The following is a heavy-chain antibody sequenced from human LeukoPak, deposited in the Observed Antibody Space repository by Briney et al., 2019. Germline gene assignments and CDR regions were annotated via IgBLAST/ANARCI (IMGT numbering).Heavy chain of an antibody. D-gene: IGHD6-19*01. Sequence: GGSLRLSCAASGFTFSSYWMSWVRQAPGKGLEWVANIKQDGSEKYYVDSVKGRFTISRDNAKNSLYLQMNSLRAEDTAVYYCARLLYSSGSYGIDVWGQGTTVTVSS. CDR1: GFTFSSYW. J-gene: IGHJ6*02. CDR3: ARLLYSSGSYGIDV. V-gene: IGHV3-7*03. CDR2: IKQDGSEK.